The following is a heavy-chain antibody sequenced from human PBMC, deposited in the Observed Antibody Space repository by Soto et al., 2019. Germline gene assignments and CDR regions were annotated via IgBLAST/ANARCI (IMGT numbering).Heavy chain of an antibody. D-gene: IGHD6-13*01. CDR1: GGSISTYY. CDR3: ARYAGSSWFDY. CDR2: INYNGRT. Sequence: QVQLQESGPGLVKPSETLYLTCTVSGGSISTYYWSWIRQPPGKGLEWIGYINYNGRTNYNPSLKSRVTVSLDTSKNQFSLKLRSVTAADTAVFYFARYAGSSWFDYWGQGTLVTVSS. V-gene: IGHV4-59*01. J-gene: IGHJ4*02.